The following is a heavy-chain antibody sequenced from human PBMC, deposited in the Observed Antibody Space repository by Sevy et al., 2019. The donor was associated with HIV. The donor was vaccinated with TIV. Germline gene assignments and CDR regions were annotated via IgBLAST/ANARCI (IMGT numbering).Heavy chain of an antibody. V-gene: IGHV3-11*01. J-gene: IGHJ4*02. D-gene: IGHD4-17*01. CDR1: GFTFSDYY. Sequence: GESLKISCAASGFTFSDYYMSWIRQAPGKGLEWVSYISSSGSTIYYADSVKGRFTISRDNAKNSLYLQMNSLRAEDTAVYYCARGSYGDYAVDYWGQGTLVTVSS. CDR3: ARGSYGDYAVDY. CDR2: ISSSGSTI.